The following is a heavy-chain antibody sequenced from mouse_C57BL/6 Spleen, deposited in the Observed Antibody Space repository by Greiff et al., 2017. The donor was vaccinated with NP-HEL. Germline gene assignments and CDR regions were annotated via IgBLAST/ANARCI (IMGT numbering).Heavy chain of an antibody. D-gene: IGHD3-2*02. J-gene: IGHJ4*01. CDR1: GYAFSSSW. CDR3: ARGDSSGPHYAMDY. CDR2: IYPGDGDT. Sequence: QVQLQQSGPELVKPGASVKISCKASGYAFSSSWMNWVKQRPGKGLEWIGRIYPGDGDTNYNGKFKGKATLTADKSSSTAYMQLSSLTSEDSAVYFCARGDSSGPHYAMDYWGQGTSVTVSS. V-gene: IGHV1-82*01.